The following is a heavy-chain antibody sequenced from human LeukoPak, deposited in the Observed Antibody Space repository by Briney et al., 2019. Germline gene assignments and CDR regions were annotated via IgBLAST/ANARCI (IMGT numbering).Heavy chain of an antibody. CDR1: GFTVSSNY. V-gene: IGHV3-66*01. Sequence: GGSLRLSCAASGFTVSSNYMSWVRQAPGKGLEWVSVIYSGGSTYYADSVKGRFTISRDNSKNTLYLQMNSLRAEGTAVYYCARDSYDSSGYYYYWGQGTLVTVSS. J-gene: IGHJ4*02. CDR2: IYSGGST. CDR3: ARDSYDSSGYYYY. D-gene: IGHD3-22*01.